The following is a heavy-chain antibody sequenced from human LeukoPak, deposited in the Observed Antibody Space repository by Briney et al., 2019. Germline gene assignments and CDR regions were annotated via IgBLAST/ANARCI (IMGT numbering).Heavy chain of an antibody. CDR1: GFTFSSYE. V-gene: IGHV3-48*03. J-gene: IGHJ5*02. CDR3: ARGEESIVVVIPGSRWFDP. CDR2: ISSSGSTI. Sequence: GGSLRLSCAASGFTFSSYEMNWVRQAPGKGLERVSDISSSGSTIYYADSVKGRFTISRDNAKNSLYLQMNSLRAEDTAVYYCARGEESIVVVIPGSRWFDPWGQGTLVTVSS. D-gene: IGHD3-22*01.